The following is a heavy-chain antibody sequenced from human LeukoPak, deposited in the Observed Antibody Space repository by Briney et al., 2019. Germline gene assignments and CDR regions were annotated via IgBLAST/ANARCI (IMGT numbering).Heavy chain of an antibody. CDR1: GGSFSGYY. CDR2: INHSGST. Sequence: PETLSLTCAVYGGSFSGYYWSWIRQPPGKGLEWIGEINHSGSTNYNPSLKSRVTISVDTSKNQFSLKLSSVTAADTAVYYCARSKPYYYDSSGYPRFVRTPKEIFDYWGQGTLVTVSS. J-gene: IGHJ4*02. CDR3: ARSKPYYYDSSGYPRFVRTPKEIFDY. D-gene: IGHD3-22*01. V-gene: IGHV4-34*01.